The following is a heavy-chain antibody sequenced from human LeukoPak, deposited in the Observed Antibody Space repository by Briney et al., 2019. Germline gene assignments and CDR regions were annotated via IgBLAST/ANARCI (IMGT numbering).Heavy chain of an antibody. D-gene: IGHD3-22*01. CDR1: GFTLTSYA. CDR3: ARGSSGYSYYFDY. V-gene: IGHV3-30-3*01. J-gene: IGHJ4*02. CDR2: ISYDGSIK. Sequence: GGSLRLSRAASGFTLTSYAMHGVRQAPRKGLEWVAVISYDGSIKYYADPVKGRFTISRDNSETTLYLQMNSLRAEDTAVYYCARGSSGYSYYFDYWGQGTLVSVSS.